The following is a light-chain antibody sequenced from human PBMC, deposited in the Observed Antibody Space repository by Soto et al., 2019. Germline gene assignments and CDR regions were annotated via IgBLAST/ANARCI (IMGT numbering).Light chain of an antibody. Sequence: EIVLTQSPGTLSLSPGERATLSCRASQSVSSSYLAWYQQHPGQAPRLLIYGASSRATGIPDRFSGSGSGTDCTLTISRLEPEDFAVYYCQQYGSSPPYTFGQGTKLEIK. CDR3: QQYGSSPPYT. J-gene: IGKJ2*01. CDR1: QSVSSSY. CDR2: GAS. V-gene: IGKV3-20*01.